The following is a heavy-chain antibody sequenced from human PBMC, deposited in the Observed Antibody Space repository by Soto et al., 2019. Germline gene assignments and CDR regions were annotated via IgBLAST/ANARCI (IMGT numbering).Heavy chain of an antibody. CDR3: ARSPYSSGWYWFDP. CDR1: GGSVSSGSYY. J-gene: IGHJ5*02. Sequence: QVQLQESGPGLVKPSETLSLTCTVSGGSVSSGSYYWSWIRQPPGKGLEWIGYIYYSGSTNYNPSLKSRVTIAVDTSQNPFSLKLSSVTAADTAVYYCARSPYSSGWYWFDPWGQGTLVTVSS. D-gene: IGHD6-19*01. CDR2: IYYSGST. V-gene: IGHV4-61*01.